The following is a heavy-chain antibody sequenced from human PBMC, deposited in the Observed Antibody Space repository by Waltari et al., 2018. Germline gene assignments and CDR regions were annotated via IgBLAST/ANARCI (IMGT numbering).Heavy chain of an antibody. Sequence: QVQLPQWGAGLLKPSETLSLTCAVYGGSFSGYYWSWIRQPPGKGLEWIGEINHSGSTNSNPSLKSRVTISVDTSKNQFALKLSSVTDADMAVYYWARSYDSSGYIGYYFDYWGQGTLVTVSS. V-gene: IGHV4-34*01. CDR3: ARSYDSSGYIGYYFDY. D-gene: IGHD3-22*01. CDR1: GGSFSGYY. CDR2: INHSGST. J-gene: IGHJ4*02.